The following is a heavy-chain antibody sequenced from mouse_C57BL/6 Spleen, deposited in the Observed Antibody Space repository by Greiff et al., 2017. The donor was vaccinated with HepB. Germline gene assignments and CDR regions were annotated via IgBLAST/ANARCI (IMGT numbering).Heavy chain of an antibody. D-gene: IGHD1-1*01. CDR2: INPSSGYT. CDR3: AMTVVATDYAMDY. V-gene: IGHV1-7*01. J-gene: IGHJ4*01. Sequence: QVQLQQSGAELAKPGASVKLSCKASGYTFTSYWMHWVKQRPGQGLEWIGYINPSSGYTKYNQKFKDKATLTADKSSSTAYMQLSSLTYEDSAVYYCAMTVVATDYAMDYWGQGTSVTVSS. CDR1: GYTFTSYW.